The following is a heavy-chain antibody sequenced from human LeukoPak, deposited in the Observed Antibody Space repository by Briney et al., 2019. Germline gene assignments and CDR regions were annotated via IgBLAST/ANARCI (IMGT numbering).Heavy chain of an antibody. Sequence: GGSLRLSCAASGFTFSSYAMSWVRQAPGKGLEWVSAISGSGGSTYYADSVKGRFTISRDNSKNTLYLQMNSLRAEDTAVYYCARDHQQLVTGNGMDVWGQGTTVTVSS. CDR2: ISGSGGST. V-gene: IGHV3-23*01. CDR3: ARDHQQLVTGNGMDV. CDR1: GFTFSSYA. D-gene: IGHD6-13*01. J-gene: IGHJ6*02.